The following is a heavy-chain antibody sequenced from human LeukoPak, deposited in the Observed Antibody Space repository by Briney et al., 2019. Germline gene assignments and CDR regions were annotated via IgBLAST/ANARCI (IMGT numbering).Heavy chain of an antibody. CDR2: INHSEST. CDR3: WRAPVCAYGMDV. CDR1: GGSLRGYY. J-gene: IGHJ6*02. D-gene: IGHD3-16*01. Sequence: SETLSLTCAVYGGSLRGYYARWIRQPPGKALEGIGEINHSESTNYNPPLKRRVTISLDTSKNQFFLKISPVAAAGPAVYFLWRAPVCAYGMDVWGQGTTVTVSS. V-gene: IGHV4-34*01.